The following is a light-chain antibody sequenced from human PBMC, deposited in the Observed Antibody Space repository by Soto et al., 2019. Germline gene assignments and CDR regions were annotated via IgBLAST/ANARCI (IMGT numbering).Light chain of an antibody. CDR3: SSYTSSYTWV. V-gene: IGLV2-14*03. CDR2: GVT. CDR1: TNDVGGYHY. Sequence: QSVLTQPASVSGSPGQSITISCSGTTNDVGGYHYVSWYQQHPGKAPKLLIYGVTDRPSGVSSRFSGSKSGNAASLTISGLQAEDEGDYYCSSYTSSYTWVFGGGTKLTVL. J-gene: IGLJ3*02.